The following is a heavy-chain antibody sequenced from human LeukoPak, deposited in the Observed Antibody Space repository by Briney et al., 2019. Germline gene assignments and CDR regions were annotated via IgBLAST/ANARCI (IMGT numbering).Heavy chain of an antibody. V-gene: IGHV7-4-1*02. Sequence: WASVKVSCKASGGTFSSYAISWVRQAPGQGLEWMGWINTNTGNPTYAQGFTGRFVFSLDTSVSTAYLQISSLKAEDTAVYYCARDLRVVAATPDAFDIWGQGTMVTVSS. CDR1: GGTFSSYA. D-gene: IGHD2-15*01. CDR2: INTNTGNP. CDR3: ARDLRVVAATPDAFDI. J-gene: IGHJ3*02.